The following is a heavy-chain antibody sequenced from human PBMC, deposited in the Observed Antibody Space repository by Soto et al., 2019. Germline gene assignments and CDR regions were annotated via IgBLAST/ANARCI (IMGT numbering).Heavy chain of an antibody. Sequence: GGSLSLSCAASGFTFSSYSMNWVRQAPGKGLEWVSYISSSSSTIYYADSVKGRFTISRDNAKNSLYLQMNSLRDEDTAVYYCARDTPYSSSWYLDYYYGMDVWGQGTTVTVSS. CDR2: ISSSSSTI. CDR3: ARDTPYSSSWYLDYYYGMDV. CDR1: GFTFSSYS. J-gene: IGHJ6*02. V-gene: IGHV3-48*02. D-gene: IGHD6-13*01.